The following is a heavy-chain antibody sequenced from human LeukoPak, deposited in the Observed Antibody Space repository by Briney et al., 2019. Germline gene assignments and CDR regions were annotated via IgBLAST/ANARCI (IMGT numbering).Heavy chain of an antibody. CDR2: INPNSGGT. V-gene: IGHV1-2*02. Sequence: EASVKVSCKASGYTFTGYYMHWVRQAPGQGLEWMGWINPNSGGTNYAQKFQGRVTMTRDTSISTAYMELSRLRSDDTAVYYCARAPITIFGVVKWFDPWAREPWSPSPQ. CDR1: GYTFTGYY. CDR3: ARAPITIFGVVKWFDP. J-gene: IGHJ5*02. D-gene: IGHD3-3*01.